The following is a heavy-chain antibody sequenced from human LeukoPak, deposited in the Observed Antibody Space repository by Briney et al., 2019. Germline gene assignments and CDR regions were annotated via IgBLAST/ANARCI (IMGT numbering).Heavy chain of an antibody. CDR1: GFTFDDYG. Sequence: PRGSLRLSCAASGFTFDDYGMSWVRQAPGKGLEWVSGINWNGGSTGYADSVKGRFTISRDNAKNSLYLQMNSLRAEDTALYYCAREDPTYYYDSSFTDIWGQGTMVTVSS. J-gene: IGHJ3*02. V-gene: IGHV3-20*04. CDR3: AREDPTYYYDSSFTDI. D-gene: IGHD3-22*01. CDR2: INWNGGST.